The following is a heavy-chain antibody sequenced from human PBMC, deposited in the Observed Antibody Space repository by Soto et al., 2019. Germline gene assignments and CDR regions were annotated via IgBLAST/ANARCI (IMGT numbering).Heavy chain of an antibody. CDR1: GFSLTTSGVG. D-gene: IGHD5-12*01. J-gene: IGHJ4*02. CDR3: LYREEPPRGGYYFDY. V-gene: IGHV2-5*02. Sequence: QITLKDSGPTLVKPTQTLTLTCTFSGFSLTTSGVGVGWISQPPGNALEWLALIYWDDDKRYSSSLKGRLTITREASKNQVVLTMTNMDPVDTAPYYCLYREEPPRGGYYFDYWGQGTLVTVSS. CDR2: IYWDDDK.